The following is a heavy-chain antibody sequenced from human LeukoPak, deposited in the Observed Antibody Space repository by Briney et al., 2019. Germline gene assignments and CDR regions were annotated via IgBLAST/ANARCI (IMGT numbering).Heavy chain of an antibody. CDR3: ARHNHGYDWDF. CDR1: GFPFSSYG. Sequence: GGSLRLSCTASGFPFSSYGMHWVRQGPGKGLVWVTVIWPDGSIKYYADSVKGRFTVSRDNSKNTLYLQMNSLRAEDTAVYYCARHNHGYDWDFWGQGTLVTVSS. J-gene: IGHJ4*02. V-gene: IGHV3-33*01. D-gene: IGHD5-12*01. CDR2: IWPDGSIK.